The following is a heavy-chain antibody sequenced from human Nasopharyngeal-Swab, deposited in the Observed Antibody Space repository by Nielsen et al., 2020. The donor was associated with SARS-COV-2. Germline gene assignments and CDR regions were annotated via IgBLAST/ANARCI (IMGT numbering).Heavy chain of an antibody. V-gene: IGHV3-30*18. D-gene: IGHD1-26*01. CDR1: GFTFSSYG. J-gene: IGHJ5*02. CDR3: AKVEKGSYYVLWFDP. CDR2: ISYDGSNK. Sequence: GGSLRLSCAASGFTFSSYGMHWVRRAPGKGLEWVAVISYDGSNKYYADSVKGRFTISRDNSKNTLYLQMNSLRAEDTAVYYCAKVEKGSYYVLWFDPWGQGTLVTVSS.